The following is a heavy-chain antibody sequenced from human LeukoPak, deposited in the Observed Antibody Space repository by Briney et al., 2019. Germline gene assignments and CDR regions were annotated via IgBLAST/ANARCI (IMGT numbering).Heavy chain of an antibody. V-gene: IGHV3-11*01. Sequence: GGSLRLSCAASGFTFSDYYMSWIRQAPGKGLEWVSYISSSGSTIYYADSVKGRFTISRDNAKNSLYLQMNSLRAEDTAVYYCARLNCSSTSCYRVRYYYYGMDVWGQGTTVTFSS. D-gene: IGHD2-2*01. CDR1: GFTFSDYY. CDR2: ISSSGSTI. CDR3: ARLNCSSTSCYRVRYYYYGMDV. J-gene: IGHJ6*02.